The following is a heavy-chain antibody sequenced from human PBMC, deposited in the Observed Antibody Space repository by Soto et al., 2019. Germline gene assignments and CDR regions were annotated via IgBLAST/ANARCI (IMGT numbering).Heavy chain of an antibody. V-gene: IGHV3-23*01. CDR3: AKNYYFDN. J-gene: IGHJ4*02. CDR1: GFTFSDYY. Sequence: GGSLRLSCAASGFTFSDYYMSWVRQAPGKGLEWVSSIGTGGDTNYADSVKGRFTISRDNSRNTLYLQMNSLRAEDTALYYCAKNYYFDNWGQGTLVTVSS. CDR2: IGTGGDT.